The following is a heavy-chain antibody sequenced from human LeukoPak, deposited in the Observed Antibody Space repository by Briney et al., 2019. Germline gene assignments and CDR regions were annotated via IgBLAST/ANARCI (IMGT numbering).Heavy chain of an antibody. V-gene: IGHV3-30-3*01. CDR1: GFTFSSYA. D-gene: IGHD2/OR15-2a*01. CDR3: ARDVTAPPSYFDY. Sequence: GGSLRLSCAASGFTFSSYAMYWVCQAPGKGLEWVAVISYDGSNKYYADSVKGRFTISRDNSKNTLYLQMDSLRAEDTAVYYCARDVTAPPSYFDYWGQGTLVTVSS. CDR2: ISYDGSNK. J-gene: IGHJ4*02.